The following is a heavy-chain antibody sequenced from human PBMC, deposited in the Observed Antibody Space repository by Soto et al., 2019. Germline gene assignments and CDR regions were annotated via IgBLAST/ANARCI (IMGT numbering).Heavy chain of an antibody. CDR3: AGDEGYYYSGVDV. CDR2: IYPSGNT. J-gene: IGHJ6*02. Sequence: SETLSLTCTVSGGSISSYYWSWIRQTAGKGLEWIGRIYPSGNTNYNPSLKSRVTMSIDTSKDQLSLKLRSVTAADTAVYFCAGDEGYYYSGVDVWGQGTAVTVSS. CDR1: GGSISSYY. V-gene: IGHV4-4*07.